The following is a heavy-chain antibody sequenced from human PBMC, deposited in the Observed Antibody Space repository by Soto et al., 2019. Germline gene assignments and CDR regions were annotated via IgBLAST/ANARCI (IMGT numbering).Heavy chain of an antibody. J-gene: IGHJ4*02. V-gene: IGHV3-9*01. Sequence: EVQLVESGGGLVQPGRSLRLSCAASGFTFDDYAMHWVRQAPGKGLEWVSGISWNSGSIGYADSVKGRFTISRHNAKNSLYLQVNSLRAEDTALYYCEKDIRSAANPSFDYWGQGTLVTVSS. CDR3: EKDIRSAANPSFDY. CDR1: GFTFDDYA. CDR2: ISWNSGSI. D-gene: IGHD2-2*01.